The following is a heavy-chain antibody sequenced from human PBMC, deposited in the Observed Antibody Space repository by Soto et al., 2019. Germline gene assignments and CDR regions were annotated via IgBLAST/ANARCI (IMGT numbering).Heavy chain of an antibody. V-gene: IGHV3-30*18. D-gene: IGHD1-7*01. J-gene: IGHJ4*02. CDR3: AKDLTGTTYYFDY. CDR1: GFTFSSYG. CDR2: ISYDGSNK. Sequence: GSLRLSCAASGFTFSSYGMHWVRQAPGKGLEWVAVISYDGSNKYYADSVKGRFTISRDNSKNTLYLQMNSLRAEDTAVYYCAKDLTGTTYYFDYWGQGTLVTVSS.